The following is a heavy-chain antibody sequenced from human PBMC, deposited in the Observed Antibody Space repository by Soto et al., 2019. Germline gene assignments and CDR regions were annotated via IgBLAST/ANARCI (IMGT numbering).Heavy chain of an antibody. J-gene: IGHJ4*02. D-gene: IGHD2-15*01. CDR1: GFTFSSYG. CDR2: IWYDGSNK. V-gene: IGHV3-33*01. CDR3: ARDRYCSGGSCYSFDY. Sequence: QVQLVESGGGVVQPGRSLRLSCAASGFTFSSYGMHWVRQAPGKGLEWVGVIWYDGSNKYYADSVKGRFTISRDNSKNTRYLQRNCRRAADTAVYYCARDRYCSGGSCYSFDYWGQGTLVTVSS.